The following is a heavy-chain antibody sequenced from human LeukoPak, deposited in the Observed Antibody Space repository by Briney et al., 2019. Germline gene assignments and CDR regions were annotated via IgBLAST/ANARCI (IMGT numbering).Heavy chain of an antibody. CDR3: ARVGGMRPAAAKVLRANWFDP. J-gene: IGHJ5*02. D-gene: IGHD6-13*01. CDR1: GGSFSGYY. V-gene: IGHV4-34*01. CDR2: INHSGST. Sequence: TSETLSLTCAVYGGSFSGYYWSWIRQPPGKGLEWIGEINHSGSTNSNPSLKSRVTISVDTSKNQCSLKLSSVTAADTAVYYCARVGGMRPAAAKVLRANWFDPWGQGTLVTVSS.